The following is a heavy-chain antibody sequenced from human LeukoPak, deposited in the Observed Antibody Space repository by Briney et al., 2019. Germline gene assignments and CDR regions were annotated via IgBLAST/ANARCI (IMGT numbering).Heavy chain of an antibody. D-gene: IGHD1-20*01. CDR3: ARSHNCEYFDY. CDR1: GYTFTSYG. V-gene: IGHV1-18*01. CDR2: ISAYTGNT. J-gene: IGHJ4*02. Sequence: ASVKVSCKASGYTFTSYGISWLRQAPGQGLEWMGWISAYTGNTNYAQKLQGRVTMPTDTSTSTAYMELRSLRSDDTAVYYCARSHNCEYFDYWGQGTLVTVSS.